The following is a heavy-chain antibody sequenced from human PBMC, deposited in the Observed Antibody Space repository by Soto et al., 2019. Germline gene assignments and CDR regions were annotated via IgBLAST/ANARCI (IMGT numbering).Heavy chain of an antibody. D-gene: IGHD6-13*01. CDR1: GYTFTGYY. CDR3: ARASFHNSSPTRGWFDP. CDR2: INPNSGGT. J-gene: IGHJ5*02. V-gene: IGHV1-2*04. Sequence: QVQLVQSWAEVKKPGASVKVTCKATGYTFTGYYMHWVRQAPGQGLEWMGWINPNSGGTNYAQKFQGWVTMTRDTSISTAYMELSRLRSDDTAVYYCARASFHNSSPTRGWFDPCSQGTLVTVSS.